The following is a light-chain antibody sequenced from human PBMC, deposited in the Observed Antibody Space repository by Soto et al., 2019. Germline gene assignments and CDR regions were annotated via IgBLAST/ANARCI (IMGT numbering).Light chain of an antibody. CDR1: QSFSSSY. V-gene: IGKV3-20*01. Sequence: EIMLTQSPGILSLSPGERATLSCRASQSFSSSYLAWYQQKPGQAPGLLIYGAASRATAIPDRFSGSGSGTDFTLTISRLEPEDFAVYYCQQYGSSPPLTFGGGTKVEIK. CDR2: GAA. CDR3: QQYGSSPPLT. J-gene: IGKJ4*01.